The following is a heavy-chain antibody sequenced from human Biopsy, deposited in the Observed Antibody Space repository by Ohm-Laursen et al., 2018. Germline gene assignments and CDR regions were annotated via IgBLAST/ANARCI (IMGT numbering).Heavy chain of an antibody. D-gene: IGHD3-16*01. J-gene: IGHJ6*02. CDR2: IKSKFDGETT. CDR1: GFTFSDHY. CDR3: STGGGDFYYNGMDV. Sequence: GSLRLSCTASGFTFSDHYMEWVRQAPGKGLEWVGRIKSKFDGETTDYAAPVKGRFIISRDDSKSTLFLQMNSLKVEDTGVYFCSTGGGDFYYNGMDVRGQGTTVTVSS. V-gene: IGHV3-15*01.